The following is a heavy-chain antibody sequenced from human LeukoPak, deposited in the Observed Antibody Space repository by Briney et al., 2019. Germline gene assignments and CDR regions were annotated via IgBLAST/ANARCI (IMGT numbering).Heavy chain of an antibody. Sequence: KPSGTLSLTCAVSGASISSDNWWSWVRQPPGKGLECIGEIYHTGSSNYNPSLKSRVSMSVDKSKNQFSLKLSSVTAADTAVYYCARRSLAYSSSSGDYYYGMDVWGQGTTVTVSS. CDR1: GASISSDNW. CDR3: ARRSLAYSSSSGDYYYGMDV. D-gene: IGHD6-6*01. J-gene: IGHJ6*02. V-gene: IGHV4-4*02. CDR2: IYHTGSS.